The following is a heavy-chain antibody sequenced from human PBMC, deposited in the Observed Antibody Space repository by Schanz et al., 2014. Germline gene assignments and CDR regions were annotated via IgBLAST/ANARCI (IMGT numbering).Heavy chain of an antibody. V-gene: IGHV3-30*04. D-gene: IGHD6-13*01. Sequence: QVQLEESGGGVVQPGGSLRLSCVASGFSFSGFAVHWVRQAPGKGLEWVSIVSHDGFTKHYADSVRGRFTLSRDNSKNTLYLQINSLRTEDTAVFYCAKGLGTRSNNFDYWGQGTLVTVSS. CDR1: GFSFSGFA. CDR2: VSHDGFTK. CDR3: AKGLGTRSNNFDY. J-gene: IGHJ4*02.